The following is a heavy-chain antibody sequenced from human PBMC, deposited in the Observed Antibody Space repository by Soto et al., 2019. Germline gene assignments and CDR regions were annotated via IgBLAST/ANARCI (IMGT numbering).Heavy chain of an antibody. CDR1: GFTFSSYW. CDR2: INSDGSST. J-gene: IGHJ4*02. Sequence: LRLSCAASGFTFSSYWMHWVRQTPGKGLVWVSRINSDGSSTYCADSVTGRFTISRDNAKNTLYLQMNSLRAEDTAVYYCARGGLYFDSWGQGTLVTVSS. CDR3: ARGGLYFDS. V-gene: IGHV3-74*01.